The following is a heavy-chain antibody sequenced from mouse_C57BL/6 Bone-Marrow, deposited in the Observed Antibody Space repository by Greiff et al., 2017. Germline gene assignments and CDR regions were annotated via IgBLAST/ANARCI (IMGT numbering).Heavy chain of an antibody. Sequence: EVQLQQSGTVLARPGASVKMSCKTSGYTFTSYWMHWVKQRPGQGLEWIGAIYPGNSDTSYNQKFKGKAKLTAVTSASTAYMELSSLTNEDSAVYYCTRRGWLRLSYFDYWGRGTTLTVTS. V-gene: IGHV1-5*01. J-gene: IGHJ2*01. CDR2: IYPGNSDT. CDR1: GYTFTSYW. D-gene: IGHD3-2*02. CDR3: TRRGWLRLSYFDY.